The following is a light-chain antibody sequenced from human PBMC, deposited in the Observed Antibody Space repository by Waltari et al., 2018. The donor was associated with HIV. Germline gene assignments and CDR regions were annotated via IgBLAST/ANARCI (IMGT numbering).Light chain of an antibody. CDR3: SSYTGSSTLDV. J-gene: IGLJ1*01. V-gene: IGLV2-14*03. CDR1: SSDVGDYKY. CDR2: EVN. Sequence: QSTLTQPASVSGSPGQSITIPCTGTSSDVGDYKYVSWYQQHPGKAPKLILYEVNNRPSGVSVRFSGSKSGNTASLTISGLQTEDEADYYCSSYTGSSTLDVFGSGTTVTVL.